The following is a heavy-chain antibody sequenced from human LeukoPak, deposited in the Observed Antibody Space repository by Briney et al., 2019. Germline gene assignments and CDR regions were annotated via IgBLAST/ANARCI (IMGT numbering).Heavy chain of an antibody. V-gene: IGHV3-23*01. CDR2: ISGSGGST. CDR1: GFTFSTYA. J-gene: IGHJ4*02. Sequence: GGSLRLSCAASGFTFSTYAMSWVRQAPGKGLEWVSTISGSGGSTFYADSVKGRFTISRDNSKNTLFMQMNSLRAEDTAVYYCAKDFYDSSGSRYDYWGQGTLVTVSS. CDR3: AKDFYDSSGSRYDY. D-gene: IGHD3-22*01.